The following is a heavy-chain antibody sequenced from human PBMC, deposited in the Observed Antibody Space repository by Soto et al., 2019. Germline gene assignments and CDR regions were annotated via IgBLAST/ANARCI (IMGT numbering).Heavy chain of an antibody. J-gene: IGHJ4*02. CDR1: GFTFSNYW. CDR3: ARAPAGSGSYYYFDN. V-gene: IGHV3-7*03. CDR2: INRDVSEK. D-gene: IGHD3-22*01. Sequence: PGGSLRLSCVASGFTFSNYWMSWVRQAPGKGLQWVANINRDVSEKYYVDSLKGRFTISRDNAENSLYLEMNTLRAEDTAVYYCARAPAGSGSYYYFDNWGQGTLVTVSS.